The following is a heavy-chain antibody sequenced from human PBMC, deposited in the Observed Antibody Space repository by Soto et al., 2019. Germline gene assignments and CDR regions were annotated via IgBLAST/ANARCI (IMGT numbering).Heavy chain of an antibody. CDR1: GFTFDNYA. J-gene: IGHJ4*02. CDR2: ITSNSGSI. V-gene: IGHV3-9*01. Sequence: EVQLVESGGGLVQPDRSLRLSCAASGFTFDNYAMHWLRQAPGKGLEWVSTITSNSGSIGYADSVKGRFTISRDNAKNSLYLQMNSLRAEDTALYYCAKDLGDGYNTGLDCWGQGSLVTVSS. CDR3: AKDLGDGYNTGLDC. D-gene: IGHD5-12*01.